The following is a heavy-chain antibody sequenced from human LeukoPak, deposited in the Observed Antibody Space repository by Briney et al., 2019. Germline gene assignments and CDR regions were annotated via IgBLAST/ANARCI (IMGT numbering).Heavy chain of an antibody. J-gene: IGHJ4*02. Sequence: SETLSLTCAVYGGSFSGYYWSWIRQPPGKGLEWIGYIYYSGSTNYNPSLESRVTISVDTSKNQFSLKLSSVTAADTAVYYCARLRYCGGDCYLFDYWGQGTLVTVSS. V-gene: IGHV4-59*08. D-gene: IGHD2-21*02. CDR1: GGSFSGYY. CDR2: IYYSGST. CDR3: ARLRYCGGDCYLFDY.